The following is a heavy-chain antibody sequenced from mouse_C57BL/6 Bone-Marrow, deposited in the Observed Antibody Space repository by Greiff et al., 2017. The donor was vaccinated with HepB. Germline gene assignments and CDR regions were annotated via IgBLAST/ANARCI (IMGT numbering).Heavy chain of an antibody. CDR1: GFTFSSYG. V-gene: IGHV5-6*01. D-gene: IGHD2-4*01. Sequence: EVKVVESGGDLVKPGGSLKLSCAASGFTFSSYGMSWVRQTPDKRLEWVATISSGGSYTYYPDSVKGRFTISRDNAKNTLYLQMSSLKSEDTAMYYCARQKDYDYDEAYWGQGTLVTVSA. CDR3: ARQKDYDYDEAY. J-gene: IGHJ3*01. CDR2: ISSGGSYT.